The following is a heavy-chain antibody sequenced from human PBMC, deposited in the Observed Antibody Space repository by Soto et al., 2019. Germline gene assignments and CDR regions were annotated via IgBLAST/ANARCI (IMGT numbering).Heavy chain of an antibody. CDR1: GGSISSGGYY. CDR3: ARDSGESWSGYYGMDV. CDR2: IYYSGST. Sequence: QVQLQESGPGLVKPSQTLSLTCTVSGGSISSGGYYWSWIRQHPGKGLEWIGYIYYSGSTYYNPSLKSRVTISVDTSKNQFSLKLSSVTAADTAVYYCARDSGESWSGYYGMDVWGQGTTVTVSS. V-gene: IGHV4-31*03. J-gene: IGHJ6*02. D-gene: IGHD3-10*01.